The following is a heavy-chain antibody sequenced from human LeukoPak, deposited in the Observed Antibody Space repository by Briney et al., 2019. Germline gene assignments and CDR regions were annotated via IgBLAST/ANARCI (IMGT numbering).Heavy chain of an antibody. CDR3: ATSRTLDH. CDR2: IKQDASEK. V-gene: IGHV3-7*05. Sequence: TRGSPCPSRAAAGFTFSSYRVNWVRQAPGQGLEWVATIKQDASEKCHVDILMGRFTISRDNTKNSLYLQMNNLRAEDTAVYYCATSRTLDHWG. CDR1: GFTFSSYR. J-gene: IGHJ4*01.